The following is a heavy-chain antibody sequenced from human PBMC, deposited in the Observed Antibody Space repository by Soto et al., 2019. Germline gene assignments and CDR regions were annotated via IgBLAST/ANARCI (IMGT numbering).Heavy chain of an antibody. CDR1: GGSFSGYY. J-gene: IGHJ4*02. D-gene: IGHD3-22*01. CDR2: INHSGST. CDR3: ARGRSKYYYDRSGNLDY. V-gene: IGHV4-34*01. Sequence: QVQLQQWGAGLLKPSETLSLTCAVYGGSFSGYYWSWIRQPPGKGLEWIGEINHSGSTNYNPSLKSRVTISVDTSKNQFSLKLSSVNAADTAVYYCARGRSKYYYDRSGNLDYWGQGTLVTVSS.